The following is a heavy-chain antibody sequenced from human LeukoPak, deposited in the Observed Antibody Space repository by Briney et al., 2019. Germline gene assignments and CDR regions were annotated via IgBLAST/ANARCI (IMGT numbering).Heavy chain of an antibody. V-gene: IGHV3-9*03. CDR3: AKGPKENWYFDL. Sequence: GRSLRLSCAASGFNFDDSAIHWVRQAPGKGLEWVSAMNWISDFKAYADSVKGRFTISGDNDKNSVHLQMNSLRPEDMAVYYCAKGPKENWYFDLWGRGTLVTVSS. J-gene: IGHJ2*01. CDR2: MNWISDFK. CDR1: GFNFDDSA.